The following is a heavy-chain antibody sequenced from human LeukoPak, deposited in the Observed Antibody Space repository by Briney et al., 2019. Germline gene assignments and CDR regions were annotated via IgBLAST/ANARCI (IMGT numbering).Heavy chain of an antibody. CDR2: INPNSGGT. Sequence: ASVKVSCKASGYTFTGYYMHWVRQAPGQALEWMGWINPNSGGTNYAQKFQGRVTMTRDTSISTAYMELSRLRSDDTGVYYCARDRWDYDILTGYYTGYYYYLDVWGKGTTVSVS. V-gene: IGHV1-2*02. CDR3: ARDRWDYDILTGYYTGYYYYLDV. D-gene: IGHD3-9*01. CDR1: GYTFTGYY. J-gene: IGHJ6*03.